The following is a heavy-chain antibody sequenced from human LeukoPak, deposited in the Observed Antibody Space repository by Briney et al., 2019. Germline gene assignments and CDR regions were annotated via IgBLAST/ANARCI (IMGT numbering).Heavy chain of an antibody. Sequence: GGSLRLSCAASGFTFSSYEMNWVRQAPGKGLEWVSYISSSGSTIYYADSVKGRFTISRDNAKNSLYLQMNSLRAEDTAVYYCARGRQYQLLSEALTWGQGTLVTVSS. D-gene: IGHD2-2*01. CDR3: ARGRQYQLLSEALT. J-gene: IGHJ5*02. CDR2: ISSSGSTI. CDR1: GFTFSSYE. V-gene: IGHV3-48*03.